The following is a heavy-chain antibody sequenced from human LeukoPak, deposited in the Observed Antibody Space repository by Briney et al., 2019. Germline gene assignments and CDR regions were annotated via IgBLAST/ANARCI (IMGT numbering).Heavy chain of an antibody. Sequence: SETLSLTRAVSGYSISSGYYWGWIRQPPGKGLEWIGSIYHSGSTYYNPSLKSRVTISVDTSKNQFSLKLSSVTAADTAVYYCARRRADAFDIWGQGTMVTVSS. CDR3: ARRRADAFDI. CDR2: IYHSGST. J-gene: IGHJ3*02. V-gene: IGHV4-38-2*01. CDR1: GYSISSGYY. D-gene: IGHD3-10*01.